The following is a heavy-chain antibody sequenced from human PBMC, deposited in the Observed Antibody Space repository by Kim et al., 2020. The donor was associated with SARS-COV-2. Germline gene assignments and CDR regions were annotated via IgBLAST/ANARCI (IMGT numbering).Heavy chain of an antibody. J-gene: IGHJ6*02. V-gene: IGHV3-74*01. CDR2: INSDGSST. CDR1: GFTFSSYW. CDR3: ARDFHDYGDYASDYGMDV. D-gene: IGHD4-17*01. Sequence: GGSLRLSCAASGFTFSSYWMHWVRQAPGKGLVWVSRINSDGSSTSYADSVKGRFTISRDNAKNTLYLQMNSLRAEDTAVYYCARDFHDYGDYASDYGMDVWGQGTTVTVSS.